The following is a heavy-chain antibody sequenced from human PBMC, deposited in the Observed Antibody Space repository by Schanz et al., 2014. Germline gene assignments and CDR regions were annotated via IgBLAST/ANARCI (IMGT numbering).Heavy chain of an antibody. CDR2: SDSGDST. CDR3: ARDRVGASSYFDY. J-gene: IGHJ4*02. CDR1: GFTVSSNY. D-gene: IGHD1-26*01. V-gene: IGHV3-66*01. Sequence: EVQLVESGGGLVQPGGSLRLSCAASGFTVSSNYMTWIRQAPGKGLEWVSDISDSGDSTHYADSVKGRFTISRDNSKNTLYLQMNNLRAEDTAVYYCARDRVGASSYFDYWGQGTLVTVSS.